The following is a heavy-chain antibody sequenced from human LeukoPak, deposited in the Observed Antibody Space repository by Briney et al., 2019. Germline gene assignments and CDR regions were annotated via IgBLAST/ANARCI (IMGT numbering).Heavy chain of an antibody. Sequence: GGSLRLSCAASGFIVSHNYMTWVRQAPGKGLEWISVIYIDGTTYYADSVKGRFTVSRDNAKNSIYVQMNNLRAEDTAVYYCVRDRAAPDSWGQGTLVTVSS. V-gene: IGHV3-53*01. CDR2: IYIDGTT. CDR3: VRDRAAPDS. CDR1: GFIVSHNY. D-gene: IGHD3-10*01. J-gene: IGHJ4*02.